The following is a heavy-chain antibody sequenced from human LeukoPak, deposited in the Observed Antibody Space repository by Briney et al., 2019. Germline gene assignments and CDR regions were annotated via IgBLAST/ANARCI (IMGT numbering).Heavy chain of an antibody. V-gene: IGHV3-20*04. Sequence: GGSLRLSCAASGFTFNDYGMSWVRQAPGKGLEWVSGINWNGGSTAYADSVRGRFTISRDNAKNSLYLQMNSLRAEDTAVYYCAKVGPSLVRGLIRGGARYYYNYMDVWGKGTTVTISS. CDR3: AKVGPSLVRGLIRGGARYYYNYMDV. CDR2: INWNGGST. J-gene: IGHJ6*03. CDR1: GFTFNDYG. D-gene: IGHD3-10*01.